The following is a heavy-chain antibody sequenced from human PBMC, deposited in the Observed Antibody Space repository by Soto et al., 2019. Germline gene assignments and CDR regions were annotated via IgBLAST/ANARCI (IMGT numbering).Heavy chain of an antibody. J-gene: IGHJ5*02. CDR1: GFTFDDYA. CDR2: ISWNSGST. D-gene: IGHD6-13*01. V-gene: IGHV3-9*01. CDR3: AKDSTISAAGWFDP. Sequence: PGGSLRLSCGASGFTFDDYAMHGVRQAPGKGLEWVSGISWNSGSTGYADSVKGRFTISRDNAKNSLYLQMDSLRAEDTALYYCAKDSTISAAGWFDPWGQGTLVTVSS.